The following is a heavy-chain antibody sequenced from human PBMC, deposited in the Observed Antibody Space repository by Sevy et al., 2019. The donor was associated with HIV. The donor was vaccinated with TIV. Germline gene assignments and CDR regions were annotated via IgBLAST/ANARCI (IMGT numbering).Heavy chain of an antibody. Sequence: GGSLRLSCAASGFTFSSYGMHWVRQAPGKGLEWVAVISYDGNNKYYADSVKGRFTISRDNSKNTLYLQMNGLRADDTAVYYCAKDLEEHLVRLRFGFDYWGQGTLVTVSS. CDR3: AKDLEEHLVRLRFGFDY. J-gene: IGHJ4*02. V-gene: IGHV3-30*18. D-gene: IGHD6-13*01. CDR2: ISYDGNNK. CDR1: GFTFSSYG.